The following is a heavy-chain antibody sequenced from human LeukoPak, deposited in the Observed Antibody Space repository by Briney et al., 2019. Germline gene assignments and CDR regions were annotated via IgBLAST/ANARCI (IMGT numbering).Heavy chain of an antibody. CDR2: IKQDGGEI. D-gene: IGHD1-26*01. CDR1: GFTFSSYW. CDR3: ARDKKVGDTNFDY. J-gene: IGHJ4*02. Sequence: LPGGSLRLSCAASGFTFSSYWMSWVRQAPGKGPEWVANIKQDGGEIYYVDSVKGRFTISRDNAKNSLYLQMNSLRAEDTAVYYCARDKKVGDTNFDYWGQGTLVTVSS. V-gene: IGHV3-7*03.